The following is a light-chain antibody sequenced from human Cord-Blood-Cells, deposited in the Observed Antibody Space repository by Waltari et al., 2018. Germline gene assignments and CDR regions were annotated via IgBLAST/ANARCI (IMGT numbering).Light chain of an antibody. CDR2: WAS. CDR3: QQYYSTPPT. Sequence: DIVMTQSPDSLAVPLGERATINCKSSQSVLYSSNNNTYLAWYQQKPGQPPKLLVYWASTRESGVPDRFSGSGSGTDFTLTISSLQAEDVAVYYCQQYYSTPPTFGQGTKVEIK. V-gene: IGKV4-1*01. CDR1: QSVLYSSNNNTY. J-gene: IGKJ1*01.